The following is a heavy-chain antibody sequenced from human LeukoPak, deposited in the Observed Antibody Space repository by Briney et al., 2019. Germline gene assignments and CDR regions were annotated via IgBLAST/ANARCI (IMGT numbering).Heavy chain of an antibody. J-gene: IGHJ5*02. D-gene: IGHD6-13*01. CDR3: ARRRYSSSWFEYNWFDP. CDR1: GYTFTSYD. Sequence: ASVKVSCKASGYTFTSYDINWVRQATGQGLEWMGWMNPNSGNTGYAQRFQGRVTITRNTSISTAYMELSSLRSEDTAVYYCARRRYSSSWFEYNWFDPWGQGTLVTVSS. V-gene: IGHV1-8*03. CDR2: MNPNSGNT.